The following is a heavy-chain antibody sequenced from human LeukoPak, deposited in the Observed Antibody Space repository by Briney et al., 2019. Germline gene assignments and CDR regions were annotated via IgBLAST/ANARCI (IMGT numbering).Heavy chain of an antibody. D-gene: IGHD3-10*01. Sequence: SVKVSCKASGGTFSSYAISWVRQAPGQGLEWMGGIIPIFGTANYAQKFQGRVTITADKSTSTAYMELSSLRSEDTAVYYCARGPPNYYGSGSYHNWFDPWGQGTLVTVSS. V-gene: IGHV1-69*06. J-gene: IGHJ5*02. CDR1: GGTFSSYA. CDR2: IIPIFGTA. CDR3: ARGPPNYYGSGSYHNWFDP.